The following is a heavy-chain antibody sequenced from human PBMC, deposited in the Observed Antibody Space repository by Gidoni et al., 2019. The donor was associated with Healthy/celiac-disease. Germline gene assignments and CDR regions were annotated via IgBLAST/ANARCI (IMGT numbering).Heavy chain of an antibody. D-gene: IGHD5-18*01. CDR3: ARAPRSSALGYY. J-gene: IGHJ4*02. CDR2: IYSGGST. V-gene: IGHV3-66*01. CDR1: GFTVSSNY. Sequence: EVQLVESGGGLVQPGGSLRLSCAASGFTVSSNYMSWVRQAPGKGLEWVSVIYSGGSTYYADSVKGRFTISRDNSKNTLYLQMNSLRAEDTAVYYCARAPRSSALGYYWGQGTLVTVSS.